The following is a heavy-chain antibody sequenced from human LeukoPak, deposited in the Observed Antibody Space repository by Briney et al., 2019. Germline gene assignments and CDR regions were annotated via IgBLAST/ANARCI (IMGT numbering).Heavy chain of an antibody. CDR2: IQQDGSEQ. CDR1: GFTFSSYW. J-gene: IGHJ4*02. Sequence: PGGSLRLSCTASGFTFSSYWMSWVRQAPGKGLEWVANIQQDGSEQYYVDSVEDRFTISRDNAKNSLYLQMNSLRAEDTALYYCARNYGGYSHWGQGTLVTVSS. V-gene: IGHV3-7*02. D-gene: IGHD4-23*01. CDR3: ARNYGGYSH.